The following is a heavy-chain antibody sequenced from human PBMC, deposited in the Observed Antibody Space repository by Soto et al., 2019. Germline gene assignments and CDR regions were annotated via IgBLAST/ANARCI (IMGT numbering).Heavy chain of an antibody. CDR1: GFTFSSYN. D-gene: IGHD2-15*01. CDR3: ARARCSSGQCYYFDY. Sequence: EVQLVKSGEGLVQPGGSLRLSCAASGFTFSSYNIHWIRQAPGKGLEFVSAISRSGDRTYYADSVKGRFTITRDNSKNTVWLQMGSLRAEDMAVYYCARARCSSGQCYYFDYWGRGAMVSVSS. J-gene: IGHJ4*02. V-gene: IGHV3-64*02. CDR2: ISRSGDRT.